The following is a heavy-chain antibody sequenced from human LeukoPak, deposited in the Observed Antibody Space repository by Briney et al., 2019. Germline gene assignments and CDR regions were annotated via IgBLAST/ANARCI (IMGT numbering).Heavy chain of an antibody. CDR1: GFTFSSYD. D-gene: IGHD3-3*01. J-gene: IGHJ5*02. V-gene: IGHV3-13*01. CDR3: ARVVRDDFWSGYCDP. CDR2: IGTAGDT. Sequence: PGGSLRLSCAASGFTFSSYDMHWVRQATGKGLEWVSAIGTAGDTYYPGSVKGRFTISRENAKNSLYLQMNSLRAGDTAVYYCARVVRDDFWSGYCDPWGQGTLVTVSS.